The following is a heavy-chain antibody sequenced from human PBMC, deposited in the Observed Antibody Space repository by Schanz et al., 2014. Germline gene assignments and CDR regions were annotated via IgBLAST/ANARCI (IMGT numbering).Heavy chain of an antibody. CDR2: IDPNGGAT. J-gene: IGHJ2*01. CDR3: ARDVGRPGHFWYFDL. CDR1: GYTFIDYS. V-gene: IGHV1-2*02. Sequence: QVQLVQSGAEVKKPGASVKVSCKASGYTFIDYSMHWVRQAPGQGLEWVGWIDPNGGATNHAQMLQGRVTMTRDTSISTAYMELSSLTSDDTAVYFCARDVGRPGHFWYFDLWGRGTLVTVSS. D-gene: IGHD1-1*01.